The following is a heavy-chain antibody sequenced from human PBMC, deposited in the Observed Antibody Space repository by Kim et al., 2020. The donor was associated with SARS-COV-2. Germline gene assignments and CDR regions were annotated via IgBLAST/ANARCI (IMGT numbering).Heavy chain of an antibody. J-gene: IGHJ4*02. V-gene: IGHV3-9*01. CDR3: AKDLSGWYVFDY. D-gene: IGHD6-19*01. Sequence: GGSLRLSCAASGFTFDDYAMHWVRQAPGKGLEWVSGISWNSGSIGYADSVKGRFTISRDNAKNSLYLQMNSLRAEDTALYYCAKDLSGWYVFDYWGQGTLVTVSS. CDR1: GFTFDDYA. CDR2: ISWNSGSI.